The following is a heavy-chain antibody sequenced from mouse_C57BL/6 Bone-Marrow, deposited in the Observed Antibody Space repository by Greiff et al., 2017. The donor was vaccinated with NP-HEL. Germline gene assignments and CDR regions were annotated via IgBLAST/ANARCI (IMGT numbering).Heavy chain of an antibody. D-gene: IGHD2-3*01. Sequence: VKLQQSGPELVKPGASVKISCKASGYSFTGYFMNWVKQRNGKSLEWIGRINPSTGDTFYNQKFTGKVTLTVDKSSSTAHMEHLSLTSEDFAVYYCAKYDIYYDAIDYWGQGNSVTVSS. J-gene: IGHJ4*01. CDR1: GYSFTGYF. CDR2: INPSTGDT. CDR3: AKYDIYYDAIDY. V-gene: IGHV1-37*01.